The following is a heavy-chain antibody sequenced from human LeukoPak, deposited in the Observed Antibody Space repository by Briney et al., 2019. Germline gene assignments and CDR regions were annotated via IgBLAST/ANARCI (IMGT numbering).Heavy chain of an antibody. CDR2: INHSGST. Sequence: SETLSLTCTVSGYSISNGYYWSWIRQPPGKGLEWIGEINHSGSTNYNPSLKSRVTISVDTSKNQFSLKLSSVTAADTAVYYCARHPLQQWLVRSDYYYYMDVRGKGTTVTISS. V-gene: IGHV4-34*01. J-gene: IGHJ6*03. D-gene: IGHD6-19*01. CDR3: ARHPLQQWLVRSDYYYYMDV. CDR1: GYSISNGYY.